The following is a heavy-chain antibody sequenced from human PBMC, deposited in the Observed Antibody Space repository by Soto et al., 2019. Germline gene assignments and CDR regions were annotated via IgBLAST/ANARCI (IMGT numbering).Heavy chain of an antibody. J-gene: IGHJ4*02. Sequence: PGGSLRLSCVVPEFTFSSSWMHWVRQGPEMGLVWVSRMNTDGIIINYADSVKGRFTISRDNAKNTLYLQMNSLRAEDTAVYYCARARRDGYNYVFDYWGQGTLVTVSS. CDR2: MNTDGIII. V-gene: IGHV3-74*01. CDR1: EFTFSSSW. D-gene: IGHD5-12*01. CDR3: ARARRDGYNYVFDY.